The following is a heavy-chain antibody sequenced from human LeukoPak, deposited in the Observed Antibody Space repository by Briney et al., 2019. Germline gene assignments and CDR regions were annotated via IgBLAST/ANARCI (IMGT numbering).Heavy chain of an antibody. CDR3: ARPTSKLGSFDY. CDR2: INHGGST. J-gene: IGHJ4*02. CDR1: GGSFSGDF. V-gene: IGHV4-34*01. Sequence: SETLSLTCAVYGGSFSGDFWSWIRQSPGKGLEWIGEINHGGSTTYNPSLQSRVTMSVDTSTNQISLKMTSVTAADTAVYYCARPTSKLGSFDYWGQGTLVTVSS. D-gene: IGHD2/OR15-2a*01.